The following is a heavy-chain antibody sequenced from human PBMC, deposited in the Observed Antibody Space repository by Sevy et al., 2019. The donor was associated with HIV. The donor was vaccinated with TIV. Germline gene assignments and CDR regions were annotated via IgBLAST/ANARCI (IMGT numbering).Heavy chain of an antibody. D-gene: IGHD4-17*01. J-gene: IGHJ4*02. CDR1: GGSISSGGYS. CDR2: IYHSGST. Sequence: SETLSLTCAVSGGSISSGGYSWSWIRQPPGKGLEWIGYIYHSGSTYYNSSLKSRVTKTVDRAKNLFSLKLSSVTAADTAVYYCARKFYGVSAYFDYWGQGTLVTVSS. CDR3: ARKFYGVSAYFDY. V-gene: IGHV4-30-2*01.